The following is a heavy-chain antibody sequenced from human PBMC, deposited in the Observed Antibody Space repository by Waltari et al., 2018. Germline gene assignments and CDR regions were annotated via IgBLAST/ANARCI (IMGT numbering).Heavy chain of an antibody. Sequence: QVQLVQSGAEVKKPGSSVKVSCKASGGTFSSYAISWVRQDPGQGLEWMGGMIPIFGTANYAQKFQCRVTITTDESTSTAYMELSSLRSEDTAVYYCAREPRGSGTFDYWGQGTLVTVSS. CDR3: AREPRGSGTFDY. CDR1: GGTFSSYA. D-gene: IGHD1-1*01. V-gene: IGHV1-69*05. J-gene: IGHJ4*02. CDR2: MIPIFGTA.